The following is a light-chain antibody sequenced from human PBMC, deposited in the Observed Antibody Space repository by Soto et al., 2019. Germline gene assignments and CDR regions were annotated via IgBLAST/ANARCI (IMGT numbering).Light chain of an antibody. CDR3: AAWDDSLNGYVV. V-gene: IGLV1-44*01. CDR2: RDH. CDR1: RYNIGSNT. Sequence: QSVLTQPPSASGTPGQRVTISCSGSRYNIGSNTVNWYQQVPGTAPRLLIHRDHQRPSGVPDRFSGSKSGTSASLAISGLQSADDADYYCAAWDDSLNGYVVFGGGTKLTVL. J-gene: IGLJ2*01.